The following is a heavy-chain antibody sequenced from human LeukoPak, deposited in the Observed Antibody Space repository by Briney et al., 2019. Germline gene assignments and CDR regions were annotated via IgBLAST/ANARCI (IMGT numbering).Heavy chain of an antibody. D-gene: IGHD3-9*01. J-gene: IGHJ5*02. CDR2: IYYSGST. V-gene: IGHV4-59*11. CDR3: ARGHYFSTYYDILTGYSDNWFDP. CDR1: GGSISSHY. Sequence: SETLSLTYTVSGGSISSHYWSWIRQPPGKGLEWIGYIYYSGSTNYNPSLKSRVTISVDTSKNQFSLKLSSVTAADTAVYYCARGHYFSTYYDILTGYSDNWFDPWGQGTLVTVSS.